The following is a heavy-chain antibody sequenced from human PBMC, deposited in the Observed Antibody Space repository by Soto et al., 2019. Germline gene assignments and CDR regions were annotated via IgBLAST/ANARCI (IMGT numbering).Heavy chain of an antibody. V-gene: IGHV1-3*01. CDR1: GYTFTSYA. J-gene: IGHJ4*02. CDR2: INADNGNT. D-gene: IGHD1-26*01. CDR3: ARAIDWRYGGSYLDY. Sequence: QVQLVQSGAEVKKPGASVKVSCKASGYTFTSYAMHWVRQAPGQRLEWMGWINADNGNTKYSQKFQGRVTITRDTSASTAYMELSSLRSEDTAVYYCARAIDWRYGGSYLDYWGQGTLVTVSS.